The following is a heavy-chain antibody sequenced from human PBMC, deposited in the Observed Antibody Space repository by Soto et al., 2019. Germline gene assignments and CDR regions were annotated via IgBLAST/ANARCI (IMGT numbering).Heavy chain of an antibody. CDR2: ISAYNGNT. J-gene: IGHJ4*02. Sequence: ASVKVSCKASGYTFTSYGISWVRQAPGQGLEWMGWISAYNGNTNYAQKLQGRVTMTTDTSTSTAYMELRSLRSDDTAVYYCARLSVRTVLLGLEGVDYWGQGTLVTVSS. CDR3: ARLSVRTVLLGLEGVDY. V-gene: IGHV1-18*01. CDR1: GYTFTSYG. D-gene: IGHD2-15*01.